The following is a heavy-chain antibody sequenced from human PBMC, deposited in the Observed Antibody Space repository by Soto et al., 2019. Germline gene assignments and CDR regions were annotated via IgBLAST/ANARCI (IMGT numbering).Heavy chain of an antibody. CDR2: ISAYNGNT. CDR1: GYTFTSYG. CDR3: ARGRGYSITKTLITMVRGAIPQLYYFDY. J-gene: IGHJ4*02. Sequence: ASVKASCKASGYTFTSYGISWVRQAPGQGLEWMGWISAYNGNTNYAQKLQGRVTMTTDTSTSTAYMELRSLRSDDTAVYYCARGRGYSITKTLITMVRGAIPQLYYFDYWGQGTLVTVSS. V-gene: IGHV1-18*04. D-gene: IGHD3-10*01.